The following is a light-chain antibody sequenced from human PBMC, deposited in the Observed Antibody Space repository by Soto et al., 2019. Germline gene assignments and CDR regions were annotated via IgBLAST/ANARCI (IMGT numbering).Light chain of an antibody. J-gene: IGLJ2*01. Sequence: QSALTQPPSASGSPGQSVTISCTGTSSDIGSYNYVSWYQQHPGKAPKLMIYEVNKRYSGVPDRFSGSKSGSTASLTVSGLQAEDEADYYCSSYAGNTIFVLFGGGTKLTV. V-gene: IGLV2-8*01. CDR1: SSDIGSYNY. CDR2: EVN. CDR3: SSYAGNTIFVL.